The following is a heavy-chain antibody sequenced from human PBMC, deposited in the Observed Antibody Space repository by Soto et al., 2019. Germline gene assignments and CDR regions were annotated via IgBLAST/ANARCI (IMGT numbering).Heavy chain of an antibody. D-gene: IGHD3-9*01. CDR2: INHSGST. CDR3: ASSSYDILTGYYMTQN. J-gene: IGHJ4*02. V-gene: IGHV4-34*01. CDR1: GGSFSGYY. Sequence: SETLSLTCAVYGGSFSGYYWSWIRQPPGKGLEWIGEINHSGSTNYNPSLKSRVTISVDTSKNQFSLKLSSVTAADTAVYYCASSSYDILTGYYMTQNWSQGTLVTVSS.